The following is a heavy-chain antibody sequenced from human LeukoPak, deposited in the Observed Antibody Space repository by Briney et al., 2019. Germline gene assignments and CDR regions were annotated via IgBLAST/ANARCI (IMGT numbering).Heavy chain of an antibody. J-gene: IGHJ3*01. CDR2: AYYHGST. V-gene: IGHV4-39*01. Sequence: GWVRQAPGKGLEWIGSAYYHGSTYYNPSLKSRVAISVDTSKNQFSLKLTSVTAADTAVYYCARPSKMWGRGTMVIVSA. D-gene: IGHD3-3*02. CDR3: ARPSKM.